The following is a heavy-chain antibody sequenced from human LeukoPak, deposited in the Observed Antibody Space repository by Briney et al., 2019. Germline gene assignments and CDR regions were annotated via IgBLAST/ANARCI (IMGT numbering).Heavy chain of an antibody. CDR2: IYYSGST. J-gene: IGHJ4*02. D-gene: IGHD3-10*01. V-gene: IGHV4-31*03. CDR3: ARGPPAYFGSGSASADFDY. Sequence: SETLSLTCTVSGGSISSGGDHWSWLRQHPGKGLEWVGYIYYSGSTYHNPSLKSRVTISVDTSKNQFSLKLSSVTAADTAVYYCARGPPAYFGSGSASADFDYWGQGTLVTVSS. CDR1: GGSISSGGDH.